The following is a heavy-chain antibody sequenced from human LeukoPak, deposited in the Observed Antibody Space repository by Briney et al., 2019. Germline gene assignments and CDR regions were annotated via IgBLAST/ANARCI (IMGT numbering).Heavy chain of an antibody. Sequence: GASVKVSFTASGYTFTSYGISWVRQAPGQGQEWRGWSSAYNGNTNYAQKLQGRVTMTTDTSTSTAYMELRSLRSDDTAVYYCARGHPYYDILTVRFAPWGQGTLVTVSS. J-gene: IGHJ5*02. CDR2: SSAYNGNT. CDR3: ARGHPYYDILTVRFAP. D-gene: IGHD3-9*01. V-gene: IGHV1-18*01. CDR1: GYTFTSYG.